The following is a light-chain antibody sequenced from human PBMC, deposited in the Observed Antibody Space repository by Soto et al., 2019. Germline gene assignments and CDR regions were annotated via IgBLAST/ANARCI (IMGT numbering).Light chain of an antibody. CDR1: QSVSNNY. CDR2: GAS. CDR3: QQFDKWPPST. V-gene: IGKV3-20*01. Sequence: EIVLTQSPGTLSLSPWERATLSCRASQSVSNNYLAWYQQKPGQAPRLLIYGASNRATGSPDRFSGSGSGTDFTLTISRLEPEDCAVYYCQQFDKWPPSTFGQGTKVDIK. J-gene: IGKJ1*01.